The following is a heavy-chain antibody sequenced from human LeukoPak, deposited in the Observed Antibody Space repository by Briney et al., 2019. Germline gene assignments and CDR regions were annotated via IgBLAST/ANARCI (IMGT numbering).Heavy chain of an antibody. V-gene: IGHV4-34*01. CDR3: AGRRVEGWYGVIGWWFDP. Sequence: SETLSLTCAVYGGSFSGYYWSWIRQPPGKGLEWIGEINHSGSTNYNPSLKGRVTISVDTSKNQFSLKLSSVTAADTAVYYCAGRRVEGWYGVIGWWFDPWGQGTLVTVSS. D-gene: IGHD6-19*01. CDR1: GGSFSGYY. CDR2: INHSGST. J-gene: IGHJ5*02.